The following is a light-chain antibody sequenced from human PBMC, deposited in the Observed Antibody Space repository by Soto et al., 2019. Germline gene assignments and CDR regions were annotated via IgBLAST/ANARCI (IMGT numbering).Light chain of an antibody. CDR1: QSIRSN. V-gene: IGKV1-39*01. CDR3: QQTYNTPPWT. CDR2: TAS. Sequence: DIQMTQSPSSLSASVGDRVTITCRASQSIRSNLNWYQQKPGKAPNLLIYTASNLQSGVPSRFSGSGSGTDFTLTISSLQPEDFATYYCQQTYNTPPWTFGQGTKVEI. J-gene: IGKJ1*01.